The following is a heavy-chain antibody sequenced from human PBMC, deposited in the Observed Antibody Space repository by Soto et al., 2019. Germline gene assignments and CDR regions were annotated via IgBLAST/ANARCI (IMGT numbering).Heavy chain of an antibody. Sequence: VQLVESGGGLVQPGGSLRLSCAASGFTFSSYAMHWVRQAPGKGLEWVAVISYDGSNKYYADSVKGRFTISRDNSKNTLYLQMNSLRAEDTAVYYCAREQLARIRDYYGSGSYYPLYFDYWGQGTLVTVSS. CDR1: GFTFSSYA. V-gene: IGHV3-30-3*01. CDR2: ISYDGSNK. D-gene: IGHD3-10*01. CDR3: AREQLARIRDYYGSGSYYPLYFDY. J-gene: IGHJ4*02.